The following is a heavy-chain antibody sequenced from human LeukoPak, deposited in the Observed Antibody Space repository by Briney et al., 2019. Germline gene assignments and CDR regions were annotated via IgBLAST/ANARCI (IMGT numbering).Heavy chain of an antibody. CDR2: ITSGGGFK. D-gene: IGHD3-22*01. CDR1: GFPFSDFH. CDR3: ARVRPGSSGSYYRTS. Sequence: GGSLGLSCVGAGFPFSDFHMSWIRQAPGKGLEWVSYITSGGGFKYYADSVKGRFSISRDDSKNSVFLQMNSLRVEDTAVYHCARVRPGSSGSYYRTSWGQGTLVTVSS. J-gene: IGHJ4*02. V-gene: IGHV3-11*04.